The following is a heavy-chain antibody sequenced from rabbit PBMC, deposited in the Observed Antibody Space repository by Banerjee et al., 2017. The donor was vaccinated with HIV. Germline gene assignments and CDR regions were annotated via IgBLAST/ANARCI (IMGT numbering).Heavy chain of an antibody. CDR1: GFSFRSTYY. Sequence: QSLADSGGDLVKPGASLTLTCPASGFSFRSTYYMCWVRQSPGKGLEWIACIYAGSSGDSYYASWAKGRFPISKTSSTTVTLQMTSLTAADTAPYFCARRSSGDSGYIYAFSLWGPGTLVTVS. D-gene: IGHD1-1*01. J-gene: IGHJ4*01. V-gene: IGHV1S40*01. CDR3: ARRSSGDSGYIYAFSL. CDR2: IYAGSSGDS.